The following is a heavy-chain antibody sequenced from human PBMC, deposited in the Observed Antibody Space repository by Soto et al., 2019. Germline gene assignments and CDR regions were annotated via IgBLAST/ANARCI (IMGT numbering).Heavy chain of an antibody. Sequence: EVQLVESGGGLVQPGRSLRLSCAASGFSFGDYAMQWVRQVPGKGLEWVSSISWNGESTGYADSVKGRFTISRDNGKKSVYLQMNSLRGEDTALYYCAKDVGSSGWYDGFDSWGQGTLVTVS. D-gene: IGHD6-19*01. J-gene: IGHJ4*02. CDR3: AKDVGSSGWYDGFDS. V-gene: IGHV3-9*01. CDR1: GFSFGDYA. CDR2: ISWNGEST.